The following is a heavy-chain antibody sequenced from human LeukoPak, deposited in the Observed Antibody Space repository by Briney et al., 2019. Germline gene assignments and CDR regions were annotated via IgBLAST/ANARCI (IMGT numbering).Heavy chain of an antibody. Sequence: PGGSLRLSCAASGCSFSKCWRRWVRQAPGKGLERVSLINADGTVRYYAYSVKGRFIVSSEYADNAMFLQMNSVKDADTAVYYCATKQCLAPPPDSWGQGTPVTVSS. CDR2: INADGTVR. D-gene: IGHD6-19*01. CDR3: ATKQCLAPPPDS. CDR1: GCSFSKCW. J-gene: IGHJ4*02. V-gene: IGHV3-74*01.